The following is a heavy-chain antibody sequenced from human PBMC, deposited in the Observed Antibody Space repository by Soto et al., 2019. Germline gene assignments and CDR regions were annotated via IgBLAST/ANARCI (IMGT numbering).Heavy chain of an antibody. CDR2: ISAYNGNT. CDR3: ARRGLTGGTYDYYFGLDV. CDR1: GYTFTSYG. V-gene: IGHV1-18*01. D-gene: IGHD3-9*01. Sequence: ASVKVSCKASGYTFTSYGISWVRQAPGQGLEWMGWISAYNGNTNYAQKLQGRVTMTTDTSTSTAYMELTSLRSDDSAVYYCARRGLTGGTYDYYFGLDVWGQGTTVTVSS. J-gene: IGHJ6*02.